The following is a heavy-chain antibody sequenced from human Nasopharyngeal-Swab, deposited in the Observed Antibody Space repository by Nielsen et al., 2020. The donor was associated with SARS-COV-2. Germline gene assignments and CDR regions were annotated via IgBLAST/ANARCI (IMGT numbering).Heavy chain of an antibody. J-gene: IGHJ6*02. Sequence: GESLKISCAASGFTFSSYSMNWVRQAPGKGLEWVSSISSSSSYIYYADSVKGRFTISRDNAKNSLYLQMNSLRAEDTAVYYCARDQQGGYGSGSYGTVPYYCYGMDVWGQGTTVTVSS. CDR2: ISSSSSYI. V-gene: IGHV3-21*01. CDR3: ARDQQGGYGSGSYGTVPYYCYGMDV. D-gene: IGHD3-10*01. CDR1: GFTFSSYS.